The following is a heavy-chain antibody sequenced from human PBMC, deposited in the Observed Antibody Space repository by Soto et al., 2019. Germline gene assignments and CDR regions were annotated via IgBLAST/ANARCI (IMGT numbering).Heavy chain of an antibody. CDR2: ISGNGGST. CDR1: GFTFSNYG. J-gene: IGHJ4*02. V-gene: IGHV3-23*01. CDR3: AQHIPAAGTGY. Sequence: EVQLLESGGDLVQPGGSLRLSCAASGFTFSNYGMSWVRQAPGKGLEWVSSISGNGGSTYYADSVKGRFTISRDNSKNTLYLQMNSLRAEDTAVYYCAQHIPAAGTGYWGQGTLVTVSS. D-gene: IGHD6-13*01.